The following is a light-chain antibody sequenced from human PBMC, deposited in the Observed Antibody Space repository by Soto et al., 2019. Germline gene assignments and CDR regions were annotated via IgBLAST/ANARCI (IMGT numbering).Light chain of an antibody. CDR1: DNDVGAYNH. V-gene: IGLV2-8*01. CDR2: EVN. Sequence: QSALTQPASVSGSPGQSITISCSGTDNDVGAYNHVSWYQQHPGKAPKLMIYEVNNRPSGVSDRFSGSKSGSTASLTVSGLQAEDEADYFCSSYAGSKNFILFGGGTKLTVL. CDR3: SSYAGSKNFIL. J-gene: IGLJ2*01.